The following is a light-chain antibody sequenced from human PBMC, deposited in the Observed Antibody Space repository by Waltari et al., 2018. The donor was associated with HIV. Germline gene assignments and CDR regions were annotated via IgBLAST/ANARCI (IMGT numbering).Light chain of an antibody. J-gene: IGLJ3*02. Sequence: QSALTQPASVSGSPGQSITISCIGSGSDIAVYNYISWYQHPPDGAPRLVVFNTNSRPPGRPFRFAGSKSGNTASLTISGLQAEGEGIYYCSSYASGGSLLFGGGTKVTVL. CDR3: SSYASGGSLL. V-gene: IGLV2-14*01. CDR2: NTN. CDR1: GSDIAVYNY.